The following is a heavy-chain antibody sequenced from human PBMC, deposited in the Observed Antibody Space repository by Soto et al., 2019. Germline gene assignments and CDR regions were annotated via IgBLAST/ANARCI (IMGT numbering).Heavy chain of an antibody. CDR2: ISAYNGNT. D-gene: IGHD3-10*01. V-gene: IGHV1-18*01. J-gene: IGHJ5*02. CDR1: GYTFTSYG. Sequence: VKVSCKASGYTFTSYGISWVRQAPGQGLEWMGWISAYNGNTNYAQKLQGRVTMTTDTSTSTAYMELRSLRSDDTAVYYCARVLRFLDTYHNWFDPWGQGTLVTVSS. CDR3: ARVLRFLDTYHNWFDP.